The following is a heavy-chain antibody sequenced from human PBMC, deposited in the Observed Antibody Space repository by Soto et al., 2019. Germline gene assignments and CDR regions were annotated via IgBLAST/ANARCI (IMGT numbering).Heavy chain of an antibody. CDR1: GFTFSSYS. D-gene: IGHD6-6*01. Sequence: EVQLVESGGGLVKPGGSLRLSCAASGFTFSSYSMNWVRQAPGKGLEWVSSISSSSSYIYYADSVKGRFTISRDNAKNSLYLQMNSLRAEDTAVYYCARDWGGSSSSPDYYYMDVWGKGTTVTVSS. CDR2: ISSSSSYI. J-gene: IGHJ6*03. CDR3: ARDWGGSSSSPDYYYMDV. V-gene: IGHV3-21*01.